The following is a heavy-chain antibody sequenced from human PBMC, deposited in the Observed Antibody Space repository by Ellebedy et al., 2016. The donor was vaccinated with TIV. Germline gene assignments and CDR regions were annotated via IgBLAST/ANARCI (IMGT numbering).Heavy chain of an antibody. CDR1: GWSFSGYY. D-gene: IGHD3-10*01. CDR3: ARSYYGSGRYFDY. CDR2: INHSGST. Sequence: MPSETLSLTCPVYGWSFSGYYWSWIRQPPGKGLEWIGEINHSGSTNYNPSLRSRVTVSVDTSKNQSSVKLSSVTAADTAAYYCARSYYGSGRYFDYWGQGTLVTVSS. J-gene: IGHJ4*02. V-gene: IGHV4-34*01.